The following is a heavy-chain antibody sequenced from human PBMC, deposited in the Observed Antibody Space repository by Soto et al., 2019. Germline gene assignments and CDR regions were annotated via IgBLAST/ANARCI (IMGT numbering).Heavy chain of an antibody. CDR3: ARVVRDGYGAYDI. J-gene: IGHJ3*02. CDR2: ISSNGGNT. D-gene: IGHD5-12*01. Sequence: PGGSLRLSCAASGFTFSSHAMHWVRQAPGKGLEYVSAISSNGGNTYYANSVKGRFTISRDNSKNTLYLQMGSLRVEDMAVYYCARVVRDGYGAYDIWGQGTMVTVSS. V-gene: IGHV3-64*01. CDR1: GFTFSSHA.